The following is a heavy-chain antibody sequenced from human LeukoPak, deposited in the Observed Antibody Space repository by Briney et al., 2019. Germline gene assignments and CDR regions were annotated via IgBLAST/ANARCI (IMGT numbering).Heavy chain of an antibody. V-gene: IGHV4-59*01. CDR3: ARWDYDFWSGDAFDI. CDR1: GGSISSYY. J-gene: IGHJ3*02. CDR2: IYYSGST. Sequence: SETLSLTCTVSGGSISSYYWSWIRQPPGQGLEWIGYIYYSGSTNYNPSLKSRVTISVDTSKNQFSLKLSSVTAADTAVYYCARWDYDFWSGDAFDIWGQGTMVTVSS. D-gene: IGHD3-3*01.